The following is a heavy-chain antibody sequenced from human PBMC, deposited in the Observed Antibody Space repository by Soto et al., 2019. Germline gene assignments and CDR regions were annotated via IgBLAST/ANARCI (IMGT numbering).Heavy chain of an antibody. CDR1: GFTFNTHG. Sequence: QVQLVESGGGVVQPGRSLRLSCAASGFTFNTHGIHWVRQTPGKGLEWVAVISYDGSKTSYADSVKGRFTCFRDNCKNTLYPQMNRLRAEDTAVYYCARGALIWFQLRWEYMDGCCTGTTVTVS. J-gene: IGHJ6*03. D-gene: IGHD2-2*01. CDR3: ARGALIWFQLRWEYMDG. CDR2: ISYDGSKT. V-gene: IGHV3-30*03.